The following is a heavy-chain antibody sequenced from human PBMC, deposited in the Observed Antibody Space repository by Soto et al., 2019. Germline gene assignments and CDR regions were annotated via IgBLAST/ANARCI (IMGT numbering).Heavy chain of an antibody. CDR2: VIPIFGTA. CDR3: TKGDFDTTGWFDP. J-gene: IGHJ5*02. D-gene: IGHD4-4*01. V-gene: IGHV1-69*01. CDR1: RGTFSSYS. Sequence: QESLVQSGAEVKKPGSSVKVSCKAPRGTFSSYSISWVRQAPGQGLEWMGGVIPIFGTANYAQRFQGRVPITADESTSTAYMELRGLTSDDTAVYYCTKGDFDTTGWFDPWGQGTLVTVSS.